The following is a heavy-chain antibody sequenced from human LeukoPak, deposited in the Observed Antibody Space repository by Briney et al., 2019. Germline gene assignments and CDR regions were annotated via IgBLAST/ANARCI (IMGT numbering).Heavy chain of an antibody. D-gene: IGHD3-10*01. CDR2: INQDGGDK. CDR3: ARLDRGSTDY. Sequence: GGPLRLSCAASGFTFSIYWMSWVRQAPGKGLEWVANINQDGGDKYYVDSVKGRFTISRDNAKNSLYLQMNSLRDEDTAVYYCARLDRGSTDYWGQGTLVTVSS. J-gene: IGHJ4*02. V-gene: IGHV3-7*04. CDR1: GFTFSIYW.